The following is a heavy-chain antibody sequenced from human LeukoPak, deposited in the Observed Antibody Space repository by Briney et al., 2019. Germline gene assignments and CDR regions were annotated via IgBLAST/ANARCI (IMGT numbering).Heavy chain of an antibody. CDR1: GGPFSGYY. Sequence: SETLSLTCAVYGGPFSGYYWSWIRQPPGKGLEWIGEINHSGSTNYNPSLKSRVTISVDTSKNQFSLKLSSVTAADTAVYYCASGPQVSYSYGDTSDYWGQGTLVTVSS. V-gene: IGHV4-34*01. J-gene: IGHJ4*02. CDR3: ASGPQVSYSYGDTSDY. CDR2: INHSGST. D-gene: IGHD5-18*01.